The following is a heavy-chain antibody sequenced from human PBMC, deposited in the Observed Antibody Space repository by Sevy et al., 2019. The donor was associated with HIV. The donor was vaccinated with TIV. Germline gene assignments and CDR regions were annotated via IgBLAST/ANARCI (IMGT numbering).Heavy chain of an antibody. CDR1: GYSFTSYW. CDR3: ARHKGGAAPYYYYGMDV. V-gene: IGHV5-51*01. J-gene: IGHJ6*02. Sequence: GESLKISCKGSGYSFTSYWIGWVRQMPGKGLEWMGIIYPGDSDTRYSPSFQGQVTISADKSINTAYLQWSSLKASDTAMYYCARHKGGAAPYYYYGMDVWGQGTTVTVSS. D-gene: IGHD3-16*01. CDR2: IYPGDSDT.